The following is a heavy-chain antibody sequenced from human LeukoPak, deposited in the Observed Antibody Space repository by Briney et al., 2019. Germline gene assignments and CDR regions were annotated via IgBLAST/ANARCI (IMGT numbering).Heavy chain of an antibody. Sequence: SETLSLTCTVSGGSISSSSYYWGWIRQPPGKGLEWIGSIYYSGSTYYNPSLKSRVTISVDTSKNQFSLKLSSVTAADTAVYYCALDSSGYYLHFGYWGQGTLVAVSS. V-gene: IGHV4-39*01. CDR1: GGSISSSSYY. CDR3: ALDSSGYYLHFGY. D-gene: IGHD3-22*01. CDR2: IYYSGST. J-gene: IGHJ4*02.